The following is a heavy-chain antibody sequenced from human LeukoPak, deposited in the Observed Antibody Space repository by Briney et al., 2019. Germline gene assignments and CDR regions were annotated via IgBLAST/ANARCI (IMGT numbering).Heavy chain of an antibody. J-gene: IGHJ5*02. V-gene: IGHV4-39*01. CDR2: IYSSGST. CDR3: ARHYGP. D-gene: IGHD4-17*01. CDR1: GGSISSSYYY. Sequence: PSETLSLTCTVSGGSISSSYYYWGWIRQPPGKGLEWIGSIYSSGSTYYNPSLKSRVAISVDTSKNQFSLKLTSVTAADTAVYYYARHYGPWGQGTLVTVSS.